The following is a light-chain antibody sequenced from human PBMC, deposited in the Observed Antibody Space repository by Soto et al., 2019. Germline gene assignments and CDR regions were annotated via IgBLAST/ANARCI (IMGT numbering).Light chain of an antibody. CDR1: RSISTS. CDR2: SAS. V-gene: IGKV1-39*01. J-gene: IGKJ1*01. Sequence: DITMSQSPSSVSAYLGDRVTIPCRASRSISTSLVWYRHKLGKAPNLLIYSASSLQSGVPSRFSGSGSGTDFTLTISSLQPEDFATYYCQQSYSAPPTFGQGTKVDI. CDR3: QQSYSAPPT.